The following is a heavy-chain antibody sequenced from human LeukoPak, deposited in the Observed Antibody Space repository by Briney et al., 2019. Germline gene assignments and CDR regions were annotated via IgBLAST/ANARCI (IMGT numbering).Heavy chain of an antibody. D-gene: IGHD4-17*01. Sequence: PSETLSLTCTVSGGSISGYYWSWIRQPPGKGLEWIGEINHSGSTNYNPSLKSRVTISVDTSKNQFSLKLSSVTAADTAVYYCASGADYEAAFDIWGQGTMVTVSS. CDR1: GGSISGYY. V-gene: IGHV4-34*01. CDR3: ASGADYEAAFDI. J-gene: IGHJ3*02. CDR2: INHSGST.